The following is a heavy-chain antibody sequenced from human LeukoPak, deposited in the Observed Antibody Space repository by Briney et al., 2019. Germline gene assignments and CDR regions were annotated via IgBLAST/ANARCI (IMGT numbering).Heavy chain of an antibody. J-gene: IGHJ4*02. D-gene: IGHD2-2*01. Sequence: GASVKVSCKASGGTFSSYAISWVRQAPGQGLEWMGGIIPIFGTANYAQKFQGRVTITADESTSTAYMELSSLRSEDTAVYYCASIVVPAASELNSHSFFDYWGQGTLVTVSS. CDR2: IIPIFGTA. CDR3: ASIVVPAASELNSHSFFDY. CDR1: GGTFSSYA. V-gene: IGHV1-69*13.